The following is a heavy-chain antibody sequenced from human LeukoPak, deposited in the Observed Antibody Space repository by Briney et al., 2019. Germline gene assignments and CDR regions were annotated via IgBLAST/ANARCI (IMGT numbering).Heavy chain of an antibody. CDR1: GGSISSYY. D-gene: IGHD2-15*01. J-gene: IGHJ5*02. CDR3: AIRYCTGGSCYFDP. CDR2: IYYSGST. Sequence: PSETLSLTCTVSGGSISSYYWSWIRQPPGKGLEWIGYIYYSGSTNYNPSLKSRVSLSVDTSKTQFSLEVRSVTAADTAVYYCAIRYCTGGSCYFDPWGQGTLVTVSS. V-gene: IGHV4-59*08.